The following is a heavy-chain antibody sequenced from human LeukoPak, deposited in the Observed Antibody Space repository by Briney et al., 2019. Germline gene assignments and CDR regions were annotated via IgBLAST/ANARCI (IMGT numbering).Heavy chain of an antibody. D-gene: IGHD3-10*01. Sequence: GGSLRLSCAASGFTFSSYAMSWVRQAPGKGLEWVSAISGSGGSTYYADSVKGRFTISRDNSKNTLYLQMNSLRAEDTAVYYRAKGGRWFGELLSESDYWGQGTLVTVSS. CDR2: ISGSGGST. V-gene: IGHV3-23*01. J-gene: IGHJ4*02. CDR1: GFTFSSYA. CDR3: AKGGRWFGELLSESDY.